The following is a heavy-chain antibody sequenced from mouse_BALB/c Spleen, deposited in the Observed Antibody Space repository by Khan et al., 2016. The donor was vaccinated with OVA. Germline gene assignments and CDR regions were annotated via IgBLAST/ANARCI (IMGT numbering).Heavy chain of an antibody. Sequence: LQQPGSALVRPGASVKLSCKASGYTFTSYWMHWVKQRHGQGLEWIGNIYPGSDSINYDEKFKSKGTLTVDTSSSTAYIHLSSLTSEDSAVYYWTRGGYFGKSLFAYWGQGTLVTVSA. J-gene: IGHJ3*01. CDR1: GYTFTSYW. CDR2: IYPGSDSI. CDR3: TRGGYFGKSLFAY. D-gene: IGHD2-1*01. V-gene: IGHV1S22*01.